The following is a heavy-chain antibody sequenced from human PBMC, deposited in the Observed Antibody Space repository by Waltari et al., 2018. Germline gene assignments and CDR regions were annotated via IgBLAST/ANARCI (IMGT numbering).Heavy chain of an antibody. CDR2: ISHDGSTR. CDR1: GFNFSTYG. Sequence: QVQLVESGGGVVQPGRSLRLSCEASGFNFSTYGMHWLRQAPGKGLELVTLISHDGSTRKYADSVKGRFTISRDNSKNTLHLQLNSLRAEDTAVYYCAKGLWEEPPYYYYAMDVWGPGTTVTVSS. J-gene: IGHJ6*02. V-gene: IGHV3-30*18. D-gene: IGHD5-18*01. CDR3: AKGLWEEPPYYYYAMDV.